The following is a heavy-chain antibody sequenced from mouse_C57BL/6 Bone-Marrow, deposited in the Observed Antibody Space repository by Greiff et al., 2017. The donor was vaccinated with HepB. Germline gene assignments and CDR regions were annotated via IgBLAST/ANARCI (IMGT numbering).Heavy chain of an antibody. D-gene: IGHD1-1*01. J-gene: IGHJ1*03. V-gene: IGHV5-16*01. CDR3: AREGTVVEDWYFDV. CDR2: IIYDGSST. CDR1: GFTFSDYY. Sequence: EVKLMESEGGLVQPGSSMKLSCTASGFTFSDYYMAWVRQVPEKGLEWVANIIYDGSSTYYLDSLKSRFIISRDNAKNILYLQMSSLKSEDTATYYCAREGTVVEDWYFDVWGTGTTVTVSS.